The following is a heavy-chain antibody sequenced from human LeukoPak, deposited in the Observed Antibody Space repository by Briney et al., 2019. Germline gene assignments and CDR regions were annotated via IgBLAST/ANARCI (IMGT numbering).Heavy chain of an antibody. Sequence: GGSLRLSCAASGFTFSSYGMHWVRQAPGKGLEWVAVIWYDGSNKYYADSVKGRFTISRDNSKNTLYLQMNSLRAEDTAVYYCARDPYLLHRRYCSSTSCPYWFDPWGQGTLVTVSS. J-gene: IGHJ5*02. CDR1: GFTFSSYG. D-gene: IGHD2-2*01. CDR3: ARDPYLLHRRYCSSTSCPYWFDP. V-gene: IGHV3-33*01. CDR2: IWYDGSNK.